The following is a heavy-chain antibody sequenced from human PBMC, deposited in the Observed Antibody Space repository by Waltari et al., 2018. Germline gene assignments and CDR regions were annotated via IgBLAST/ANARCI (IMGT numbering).Heavy chain of an antibody. Sequence: LQPPGQGRGWIGSMFYTGATYSSPTLEGRVAVSRDTSKNQLSLKLVSVTAADTAVYYCATYIGASVGTAAFDVWGQGTMVAVSS. CDR3: ATYIGASVGTAAFDV. CDR2: MFYTGAT. V-gene: IGHV4-39*01. D-gene: IGHD1-1*01. J-gene: IGHJ3*01.